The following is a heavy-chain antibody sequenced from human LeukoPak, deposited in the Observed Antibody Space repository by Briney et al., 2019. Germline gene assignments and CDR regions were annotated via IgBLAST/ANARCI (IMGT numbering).Heavy chain of an antibody. CDR1: GYTFTGYY. D-gene: IGHD3-10*01. V-gene: IGHV1-46*01. CDR3: ARDRSLLWFGESLDAFDI. J-gene: IGHJ3*02. CDR2: INPSGGST. Sequence: ASVKVSCKASGYTFTGYYMHWVRQAPGQGLEWMGIINPSGGSTSYAQKFQGRVTMTSDTSTSTVYMELSSLRSEDTAVYYCARDRSLLWFGESLDAFDIWGRGTMVTVSS.